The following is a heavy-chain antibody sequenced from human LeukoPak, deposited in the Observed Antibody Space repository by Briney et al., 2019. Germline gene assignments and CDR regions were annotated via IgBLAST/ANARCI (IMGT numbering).Heavy chain of an antibody. J-gene: IGHJ4*02. CDR1: GGSISSYY. CDR2: IYYSGST. V-gene: IGHV4-59*01. D-gene: IGHD3-10*01. Sequence: PSETLSLTCTASGGSISSYYWSWIRQPPGKGLEWIGYIYYSGSTNYNPSLKSRVTISVDTSKNQFSLKLSSVTAADTAVYYCARAFRAVYFDYWGQGTLVTVSS. CDR3: ARAFRAVYFDY.